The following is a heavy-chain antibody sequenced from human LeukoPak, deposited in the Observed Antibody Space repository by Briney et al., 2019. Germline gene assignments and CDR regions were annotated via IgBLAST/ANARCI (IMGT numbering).Heavy chain of an antibody. V-gene: IGHV4-59*11. Sequence: SETLSLTCTVSGGSLSSHFRSWIRPPPGKGLELIGHIYYTGSTYYTPSLNSRVTISLDTSRNQFSLRLTSVTAADTAVYYCARFSSDCSTASCYLTYWGQGTLVTVSS. J-gene: IGHJ4*02. CDR1: GGSLSSHF. CDR2: IYYTGST. D-gene: IGHD2-2*01. CDR3: ARFSSDCSTASCYLTY.